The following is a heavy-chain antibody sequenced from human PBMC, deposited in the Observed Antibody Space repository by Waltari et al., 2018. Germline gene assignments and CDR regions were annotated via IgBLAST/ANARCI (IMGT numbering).Heavy chain of an antibody. CDR3: ASGGWELLRYYGMDV. J-gene: IGHJ6*02. V-gene: IGHV3-7*01. CDR2: IKQDGSDK. Sequence: EVQLVESGGGLVQPGGSLRLSCAASGFTFSSYWMSWVRQAPGKGLKWQAKIKQDGSDKYYVDTVKGRFTIARDNAKNSLYLQMNSLRAEDTAVYYCASGGWELLRYYGMDVWGQGTTVTVSS. D-gene: IGHD1-26*01. CDR1: GFTFSSYW.